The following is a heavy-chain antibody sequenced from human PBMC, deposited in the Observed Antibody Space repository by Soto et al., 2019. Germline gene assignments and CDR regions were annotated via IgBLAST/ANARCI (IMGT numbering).Heavy chain of an antibody. Sequence: PGGSLRLSCAASGFTFSSYAMSWVRQAPGKGLEWVSAISGSGGSTHYADSVKGRFTISRDYSKSTLYLQMNSLRAEDTAVYYCAKGEAIVIVPAAHFDYWGQGTLVTVSS. CDR3: AKGEAIVIVPAAHFDY. D-gene: IGHD2-2*01. V-gene: IGHV3-23*01. J-gene: IGHJ4*02. CDR2: ISGSGGST. CDR1: GFTFSSYA.